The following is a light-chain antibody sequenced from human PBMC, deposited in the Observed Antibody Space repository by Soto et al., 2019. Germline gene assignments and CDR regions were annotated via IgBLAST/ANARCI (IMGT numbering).Light chain of an antibody. CDR1: QSVSTR. J-gene: IGKJ1*01. CDR3: QQSYSTPRT. V-gene: IGKV1-5*02. CDR2: DAS. Sequence: DIQMTQSPSSLSASVGDRVTIICRASQSVSTRLAWYQQKPGKAPKVLIYDASSWAGGVPSRFTGSGSGTDFTLTISSLQPEDFATYYCQQSYSTPRTFGQGTKVDI.